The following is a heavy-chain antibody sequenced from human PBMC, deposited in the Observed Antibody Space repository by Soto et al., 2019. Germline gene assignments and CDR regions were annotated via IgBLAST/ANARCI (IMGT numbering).Heavy chain of an antibody. J-gene: IGHJ6*02. CDR1: GGTFSSYA. D-gene: IGHD4-17*01. CDR3: ARAASYGDYVHYYYYGMDV. V-gene: IGHV1-69*01. Sequence: QVQLVQSGAEGKKPGSSVKVSCKASGGTFSSYAISWVRQAPGQGLEWMGGIIPIFGTANYAQKFQGRVTITADESTSTAYMELSRLRSEDTAVYYCARAASYGDYVHYYYYGMDVWGQGTTVTVSS. CDR2: IIPIFGTA.